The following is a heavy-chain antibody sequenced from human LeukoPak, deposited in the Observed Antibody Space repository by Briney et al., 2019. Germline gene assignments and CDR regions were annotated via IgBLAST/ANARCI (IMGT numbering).Heavy chain of an antibody. J-gene: IGHJ5*02. V-gene: IGHV4-30-2*01. Sequence: SQTLSLTCTVSGGSISSGGYYWSWIRQPPGKGLEWIGYIYHSGSTYYNPSLESRVTISVDRSKNQFSLKLSSVTAADTAVYYCAREPPAGYCTNGVCYSPHWFDPWGQGTLVTVSS. D-gene: IGHD2-8*01. CDR1: GGSISSGGYY. CDR3: AREPPAGYCTNGVCYSPHWFDP. CDR2: IYHSGST.